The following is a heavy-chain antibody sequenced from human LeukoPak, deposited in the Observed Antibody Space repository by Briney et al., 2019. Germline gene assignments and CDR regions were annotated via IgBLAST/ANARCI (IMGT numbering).Heavy chain of an antibody. CDR1: GFTFSRYS. J-gene: IGHJ4*03. D-gene: IGHD3-22*01. V-gene: IGHV3-48*01. Sequence: PGGSLRLSCAASGFTFSRYSMNWVRQAPGKGLEWVAYISTNSKTIYSGDSVKGRFSISRDNDKNLLYLQMDSLRVEDTAVCHCATYFDSTGYFEEAYDTWGQGTLVTVSA. CDR2: ISTNSKTI. CDR3: ATYFDSTGYFEEAYDT.